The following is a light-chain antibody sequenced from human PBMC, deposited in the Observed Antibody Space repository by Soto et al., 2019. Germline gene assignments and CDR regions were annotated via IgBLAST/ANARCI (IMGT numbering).Light chain of an antibody. Sequence: IQLTQSPSSLSASVGDRVTFTCRASEDISSYLVWYQQKPGAAPKLLIYAASALHSGVPSRFSGSGSGTDFTLTISSLLPEDFAVYFCQQFKNYPITFGQGTRLQIK. CDR2: AAS. CDR1: EDISSY. CDR3: QQFKNYPIT. V-gene: IGKV1-9*01. J-gene: IGKJ5*01.